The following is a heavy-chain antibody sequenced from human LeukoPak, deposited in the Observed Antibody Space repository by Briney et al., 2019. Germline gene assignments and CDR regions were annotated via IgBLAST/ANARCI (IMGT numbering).Heavy chain of an antibody. CDR2: IIPIFGTA. D-gene: IGHD3-10*01. CDR3: ASLAQGYYGSGSYPGY. Sequence: SVKVSCKASGGTFSSYAISWVRQAPGQGLEWMGGIIPIFGTANYAQKFQGRVTITTDESTSTAYMELSSLRPEDTAVYYCASLAQGYYGSGSYPGYWGQGTLVTVSS. J-gene: IGHJ4*02. CDR1: GGTFSSYA. V-gene: IGHV1-69*05.